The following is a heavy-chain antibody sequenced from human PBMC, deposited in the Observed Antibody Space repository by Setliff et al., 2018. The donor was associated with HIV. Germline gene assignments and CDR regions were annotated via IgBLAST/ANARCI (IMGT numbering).Heavy chain of an antibody. V-gene: IGHV3-23*05. CDR2: IDQSGRTT. J-gene: IGHJ6*02. CDR1: GFTFSSYA. Sequence: GESLTISCAASGFTFSSYAMSWARQAPGKGLGWVSVIDQSGRTTFYGDSVRGRFTISRDNLDNTLSLRMNSLRADDSAVYYCAKHHGSGSPFYYHMDVWGRGTTVTVSS. D-gene: IGHD3-10*01. CDR3: AKHHGSGSPFYYHMDV.